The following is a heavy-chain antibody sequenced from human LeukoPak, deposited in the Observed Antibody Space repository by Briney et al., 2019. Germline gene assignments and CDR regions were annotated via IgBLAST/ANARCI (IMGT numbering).Heavy chain of an antibody. CDR1: GFTFSSYA. Sequence: GGSLRLSCAASGFTFSSYAMHWVRQAPGKGLEGVAVISYDGSNKYYADSVKGRFTISRDNSKNTLYLQMNSLRAEDTAVYYCARDRDMVVRGVKYYYYYYGMDVWGQGTTVTVSS. D-gene: IGHD3-10*01. V-gene: IGHV3-30-3*01. CDR2: ISYDGSNK. CDR3: ARDRDMVVRGVKYYYYYYGMDV. J-gene: IGHJ6*02.